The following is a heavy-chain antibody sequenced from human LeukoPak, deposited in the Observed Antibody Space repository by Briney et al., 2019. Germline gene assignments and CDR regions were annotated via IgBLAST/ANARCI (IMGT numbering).Heavy chain of an antibody. V-gene: IGHV4-31*03. CDR2: IYYSGST. CDR1: GGSISSGGYY. J-gene: IGHJ5*02. D-gene: IGHD3-10*01. Sequence: PSQTLSLTCTVSGGSISSGGYYWSWIRQHPGKGLEWIGYIYYSGSTYYNPSLKSRVTVSVDTSKNQFSLKLSSVTAADTAVYYCANYGSGSYRFDPWGQGTLVTVSS. CDR3: ANYGSGSYRFDP.